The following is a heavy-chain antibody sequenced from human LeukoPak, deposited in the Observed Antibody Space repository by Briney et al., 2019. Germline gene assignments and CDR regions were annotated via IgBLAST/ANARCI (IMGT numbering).Heavy chain of an antibody. D-gene: IGHD2-15*01. CDR3: ARDFATWYFDY. CDR1: GYTFSSYH. J-gene: IGHJ4*02. V-gene: IGHV1-18*01. CDR2: ISTYDGNT. Sequence: GASVKVSCKASGYTFSSYHVSWVRQAPGQGLEWMGWISTYDGNTNYAQNFQGGVAMTTDTSTSTAYMELRSLRSDDTAVYYCARDFATWYFDYWGQGTLVTVSS.